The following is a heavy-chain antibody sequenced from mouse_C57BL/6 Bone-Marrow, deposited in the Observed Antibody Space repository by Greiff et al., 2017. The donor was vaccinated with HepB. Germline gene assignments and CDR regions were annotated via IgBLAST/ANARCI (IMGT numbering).Heavy chain of an antibody. D-gene: IGHD1-1*01. Sequence: VQLKESGPVLVKPGASVKMSCKASGYTFTDYYMNWVKQSHGKSLEWIGVINPYNGGTSYNQKFKGKATLTVDKSSSTAYMELNSLTSEDSAVYYCARSFITTVVASDYWGQGTTLTVSS. CDR1: GYTFTDYY. CDR3: ARSFITTVVASDY. J-gene: IGHJ2*01. CDR2: INPYNGGT. V-gene: IGHV1-19*01.